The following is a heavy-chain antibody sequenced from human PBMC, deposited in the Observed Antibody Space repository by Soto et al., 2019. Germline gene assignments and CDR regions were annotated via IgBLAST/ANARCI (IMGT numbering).Heavy chain of an antibody. CDR1: GYSFSTYS. CDR2: IHSGDSNA. CDR3: ETWRSSHWFDY. V-gene: IGHV5-51*01. J-gene: IGHJ4*02. Sequence: GESLKISCKGSGYSFSTYSIGWVRQMPGKGLEWMGNIHSGDSNARYSPSFQGQVTISVDKSIGTAYLQWNSLKASDTALYYCETWRSSHWFDYCGQGTLVPVSS. D-gene: IGHD2-2*01.